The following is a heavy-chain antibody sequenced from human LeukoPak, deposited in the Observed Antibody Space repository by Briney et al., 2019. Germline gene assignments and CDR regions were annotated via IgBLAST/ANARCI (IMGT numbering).Heavy chain of an antibody. CDR1: GFTFSDYG. CDR3: SRDHGDYSFDY. CDR2: ISFDGSNI. D-gene: IGHD4-17*01. Sequence: LGGSLRLSCAASGFTFSDYGMNWVRQAPGKGREWVAVISFDGSNIDYADSVKGRFTISRDNSRNTLFLQMNSLRAEDTAVYYCSRDHGDYSFDYWGQGTLVTVSS. J-gene: IGHJ4*02. V-gene: IGHV3-33*01.